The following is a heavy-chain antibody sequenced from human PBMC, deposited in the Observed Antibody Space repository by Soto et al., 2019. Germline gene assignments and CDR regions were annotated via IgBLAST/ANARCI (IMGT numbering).Heavy chain of an antibody. V-gene: IGHV3-74*01. CDR1: GFTLSNDW. CDR2: INSDGSSP. D-gene: IGHD3-16*01. Sequence: EAQLVESGGGLVQPGGSLRLSCAASGFTLSNDWMHWVRQAPGKGLVWVSRINSDGSSPSYADSVKGRFTISRDNAKNTLYLQMNSLRADDTAVYYCLVIMKVSTDAFDIWGQGTMVTVSS. CDR3: LVIMKVSTDAFDI. J-gene: IGHJ3*02.